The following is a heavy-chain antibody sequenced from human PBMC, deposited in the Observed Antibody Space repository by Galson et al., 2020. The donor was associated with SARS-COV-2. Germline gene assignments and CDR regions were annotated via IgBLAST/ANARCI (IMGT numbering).Heavy chain of an antibody. D-gene: IGHD3-10*01. J-gene: IGHJ3*02. CDR1: GYTYTSHG. V-gene: IGHV1-18*01. Sequence: GESLQIHCKASGYTYTSHGISWVRQAPGQGLEWMGWIRAYNGHTNHAQKLQGRVTMTTDTSTSTAYMELRRLRSDDKAVYYCASYNGWFGELARADAFYIWGQGTMVTVSS. CDR2: IRAYNGHT. CDR3: ASYNGWFGELARADAFYI.